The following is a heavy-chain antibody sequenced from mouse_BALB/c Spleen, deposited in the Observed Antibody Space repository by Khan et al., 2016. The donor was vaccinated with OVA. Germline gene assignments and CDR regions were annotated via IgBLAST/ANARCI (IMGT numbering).Heavy chain of an antibody. V-gene: IGHV3-2*02. CDR2: ISFSGVT. CDR3: ARGNYYGYYFDY. J-gene: IGHJ2*01. Sequence: EVQLQESGPGLVKPSQSLSLTCTVTGYSITSGYAWNWIRQFPGNKLEWMGYISFSGVTSYTPSLKSRISITRDTSKNQFFLQLNSVTTEDTATDDCARGNYYGYYFDYWGQGTTLTVSS. CDR1: GYSITSGYA. D-gene: IGHD1-1*01.